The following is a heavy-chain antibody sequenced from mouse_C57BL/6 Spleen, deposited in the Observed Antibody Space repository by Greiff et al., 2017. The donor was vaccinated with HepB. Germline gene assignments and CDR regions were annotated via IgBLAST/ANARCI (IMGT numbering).Heavy chain of an antibody. CDR2: IWTGGGT. D-gene: IGHD1-1*01. Sequence: QVTLKVSGPGLVAPSQSLSITCTVSGFSLTGYAISWVRQPPGKGLEWLGVIWTGGGTNYNSALKSRLSISKDNSKSQVFLKMNSLQTDDTARYYWARNSYYYGSSYAFAYWGQGTLVTVSA. V-gene: IGHV2-9-1*01. CDR1: GFSLTGYA. CDR3: ARNSYYYGSSYAFAY. J-gene: IGHJ3*01.